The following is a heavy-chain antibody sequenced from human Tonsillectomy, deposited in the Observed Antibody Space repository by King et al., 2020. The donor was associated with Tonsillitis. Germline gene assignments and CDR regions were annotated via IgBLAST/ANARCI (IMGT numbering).Heavy chain of an antibody. CDR1: GFTVSSNY. CDR2: IYSDEST. Sequence: VQLVESGGGLVQPGGSLRLSCAASGFTVSSNYMSWVRQAPGKGLEWVSVIYSDESTYYEDSVRGRFVISRHSSKNTLYLQMNSLRTEDTAVYYCASAPGGGNSGGMDVWGQGTTVTVSS. CDR3: ASAPGGGNSGGMDV. D-gene: IGHD4-23*01. J-gene: IGHJ6*02. V-gene: IGHV3-53*04.